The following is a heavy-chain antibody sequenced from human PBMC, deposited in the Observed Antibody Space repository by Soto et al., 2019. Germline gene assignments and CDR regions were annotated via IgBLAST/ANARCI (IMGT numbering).Heavy chain of an antibody. CDR2: INPNSGGT. D-gene: IGHD3-10*01. J-gene: IGHJ6*04. CDR3: ARETQSQFISGSYYPFEYYGMYV. Sequence: GASVKVSCKASGYTFTGYYMHWVRQAPGQGLEWMGWINPNSGGTNYAQKFQGWVTMTRDTSISTAYMELSRLRSDDTAVYYCARETQSQFISGSYYPFEYYGMYVWGKGTTVTVSS. CDR1: GYTFTGYY. V-gene: IGHV1-2*04.